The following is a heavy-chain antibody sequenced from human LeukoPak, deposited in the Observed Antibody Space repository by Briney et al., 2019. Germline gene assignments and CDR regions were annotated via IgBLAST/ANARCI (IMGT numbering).Heavy chain of an antibody. CDR1: GFTFSSYA. J-gene: IGHJ4*02. V-gene: IGHV3-23*01. D-gene: IGHD5-12*01. CDR3: AKDIRGYETSNDY. Sequence: GGSLRLSCAASGFTFSSYAMSWVRQAPGKGLEWVSAISGSGGSTYYADSVRGRFTISRDNSKNTLYLQMNSLRAEDTAVYYCAKDIRGYETSNDYWGQGTLVTVSS. CDR2: ISGSGGST.